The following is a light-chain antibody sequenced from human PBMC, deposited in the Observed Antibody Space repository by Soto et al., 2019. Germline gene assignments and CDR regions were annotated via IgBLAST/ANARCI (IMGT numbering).Light chain of an antibody. CDR3: QQLNSYPPT. Sequence: IQLTQSPSSLSASVGDRVTITCRASQGISSYLAWYQQKPGKAPNLLIYAASTLQRGVPSRFSGSGSGTDFTLTISCLQPEDFATYYCQQLNSYPPTFGGGTKVEIK. CDR1: QGISSY. J-gene: IGKJ4*01. V-gene: IGKV1-9*01. CDR2: AAS.